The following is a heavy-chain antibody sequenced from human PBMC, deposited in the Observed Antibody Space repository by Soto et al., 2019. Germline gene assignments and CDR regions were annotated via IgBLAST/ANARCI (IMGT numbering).Heavy chain of an antibody. CDR2: INSNYST. V-gene: IGHV3-74*01. CDR3: AGRYCSGGSCYPVGAFDL. Sequence: AGGSLRLSCAASGFSFSNYWMHWVRQAPGKGLVWVSRINSNYSTSYADSVKGRFTISRDNAKNALYLQMNSLRVEDTAVYYCAGRYCSGGSCYPVGAFDLWGQGTVVTVSS. D-gene: IGHD2-15*01. J-gene: IGHJ3*01. CDR1: GFSFSNYW.